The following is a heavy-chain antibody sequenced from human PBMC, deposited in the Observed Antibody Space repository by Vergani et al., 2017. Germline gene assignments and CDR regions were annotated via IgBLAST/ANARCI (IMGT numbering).Heavy chain of an antibody. Sequence: EVQLVESGGVVVQPGGSLRLSCAASGFTFDYYAMHWVRQAPGKGLEWVSLISWDGGSTYYADSVKGRFTISRDNSKNSLYLQMNSLRAEDTALYYCAILGYCSGGICRRNYYYGMDVWGQGTTVTVSS. J-gene: IGHJ6*02. V-gene: IGHV3-43D*04. CDR1: GFTFDYYA. CDR2: ISWDGGST. CDR3: AILGYCSGGICRRNYYYGMDV. D-gene: IGHD2-15*01.